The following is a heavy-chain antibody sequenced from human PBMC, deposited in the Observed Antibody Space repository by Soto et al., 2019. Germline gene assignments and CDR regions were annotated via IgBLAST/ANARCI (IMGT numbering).Heavy chain of an antibody. V-gene: IGHV1-69*01. CDR2: ITPIFGTA. J-gene: IGHJ4*02. CDR3: ARRIGYSSGWEYYFDY. CDR1: GGTFSSYA. Sequence: QVQLVQSGAEVKKPGSSVKVSCKASGGTFSSYAISWVRQAPGQGLEWMGGITPIFGTANYAQKFQGRVTITADESTSTAYMELSSLRSEDTAVYYCARRIGYSSGWEYYFDYWGQGTLVTVSS. D-gene: IGHD6-19*01.